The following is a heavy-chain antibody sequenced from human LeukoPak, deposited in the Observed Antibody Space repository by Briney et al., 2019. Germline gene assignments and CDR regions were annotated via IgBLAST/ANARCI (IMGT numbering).Heavy chain of an antibody. Sequence: ASVKVSCKGSGYTFTSYDINWVRQATGQGLEWMGWISPKSGDTGYAQKLQGRVTMTTDTSTSTAYMELRSLRSDDTAVYYCARGYYDFWSGYSGAYYYFDYWGQGTLVTVSS. CDR1: GYTFTSYD. V-gene: IGHV1-8*01. CDR2: ISPKSGDT. D-gene: IGHD3-3*01. J-gene: IGHJ4*02. CDR3: ARGYYDFWSGYSGAYYYFDY.